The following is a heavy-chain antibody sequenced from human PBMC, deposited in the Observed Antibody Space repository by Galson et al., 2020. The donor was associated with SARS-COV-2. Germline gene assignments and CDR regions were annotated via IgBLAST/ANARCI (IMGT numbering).Heavy chain of an antibody. CDR3: ARSIVDPGHYYGLDV. CDR1: GASISTNNWD. D-gene: IGHD3-22*01. Sequence: SETLSLTCTVSGASISTNNWDWGWIRQPPGKGLEWIGSIHYSGSTYNKPSLKSRVTMSVDTSKNQFSLKLSSVTAADTAVYYCARSIVDPGHYYGLDVWGPGTTVTVSS. J-gene: IGHJ6*02. V-gene: IGHV4-39*01. CDR2: IHYSGST.